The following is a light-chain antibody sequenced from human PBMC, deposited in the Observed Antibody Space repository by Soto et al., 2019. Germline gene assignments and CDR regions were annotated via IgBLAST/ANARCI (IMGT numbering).Light chain of an antibody. V-gene: IGKV3-11*01. Sequence: EIVLTQSPATLSLSPGERATLSCRASQSVSSYLAWYQQKPGQAPRLLIYDASNRATGIPARFSGSGSGTDFTLTISRLEPEDVAVYYCQQRSNWLFGGGTKVEIK. J-gene: IGKJ4*01. CDR1: QSVSSY. CDR2: DAS. CDR3: QQRSNWL.